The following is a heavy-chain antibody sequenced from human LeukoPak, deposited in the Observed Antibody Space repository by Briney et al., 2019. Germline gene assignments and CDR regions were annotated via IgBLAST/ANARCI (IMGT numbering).Heavy chain of an antibody. Sequence: ASVKVSCKASGYTFTGYYMHWVRQAPGQGLEWMGIINPSGGSTSYAQKFQGRVTMTRDTSTSTVYMELSSLRSEDTAVYYCARAYYDILTGYTEIDYWGQGTLVTVSS. D-gene: IGHD3-9*01. J-gene: IGHJ4*02. V-gene: IGHV1-46*01. CDR3: ARAYYDILTGYTEIDY. CDR1: GYTFTGYY. CDR2: INPSGGST.